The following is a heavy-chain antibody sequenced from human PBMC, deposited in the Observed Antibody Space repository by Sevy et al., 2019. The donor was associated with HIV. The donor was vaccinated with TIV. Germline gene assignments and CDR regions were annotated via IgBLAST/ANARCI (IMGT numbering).Heavy chain of an antibody. CDR2: FFYSGST. Sequence: SETLSLTCTVSGDSISGYYWSWIRQPPGKGLEWIGYFFYSGSTNNNPSLKSRVTISVDTTRNQVSLKVRSVTAADTSVYYCARGIAAPRGMDVWGQGTTVTVSS. D-gene: IGHD6-13*01. J-gene: IGHJ6*02. CDR3: ARGIAAPRGMDV. CDR1: GDSISGYY. V-gene: IGHV4-59*01.